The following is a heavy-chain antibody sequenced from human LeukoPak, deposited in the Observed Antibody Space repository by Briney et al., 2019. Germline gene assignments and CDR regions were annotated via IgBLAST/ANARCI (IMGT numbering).Heavy chain of an antibody. CDR3: ARDYGGSSPFDY. J-gene: IGHJ4*02. CDR2: ISGSGGST. V-gene: IGHV3-23*01. Sequence: GGSLRLSCAASGFTFSSYGMSWVRQAPGKGLEWVSAISGSGGSTYYADSVKGRFTISRDNSKNTLYLQMNSLRAEDTAVYYCARDYGGSSPFDYWGQGTLSPSPQ. D-gene: IGHD4-23*01. CDR1: GFTFSSYG.